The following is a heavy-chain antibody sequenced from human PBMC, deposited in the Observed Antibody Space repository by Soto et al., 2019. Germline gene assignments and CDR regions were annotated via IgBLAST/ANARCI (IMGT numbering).Heavy chain of an antibody. J-gene: IGHJ4*02. CDR2: IWYDGSNK. D-gene: IGHD2-2*01. CDR3: ARTTFCSSTTCYLLDY. V-gene: IGHV3-33*01. Sequence: VQLVESGGGVVQPGRSLRLSCAASGFSFSSYGMHWVRQAPGKGLEWVAVIWYDGSNKYYADSVKGRFTISRDNSKDTLFLQMNSLRAEDTAVYYCARTTFCSSTTCYLLDYWGQGTLVTVSS. CDR1: GFSFSSYG.